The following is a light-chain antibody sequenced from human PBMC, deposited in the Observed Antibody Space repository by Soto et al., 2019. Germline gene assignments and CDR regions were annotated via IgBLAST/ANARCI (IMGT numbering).Light chain of an antibody. J-gene: IGKJ1*01. CDR2: KAS. CDR3: QQYNSYSRT. Sequence: DIQMTQSPSTLSASVGDRVTITCRASQSINNWLAWYQQKPGKAPKLLIYKASSLESGVPSRFSGSGSGTEFTLTISSVQPDDFATYYCQQYNSYSRTVGQGTKVQIK. CDR1: QSINNW. V-gene: IGKV1-5*03.